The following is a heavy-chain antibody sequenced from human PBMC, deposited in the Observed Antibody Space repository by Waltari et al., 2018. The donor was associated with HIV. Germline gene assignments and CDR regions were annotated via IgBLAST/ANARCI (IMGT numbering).Heavy chain of an antibody. Sequence: QVQLVESGGGVVQRGRSLRRSCAASGFTFSSSAMHWVRQTPGKGLEWVAVISYDGSNQYYGDSVKGRFTISRDNSKNTLYLQMNSLRAEDTAVYYCARGLTQQQPPFFDYWGQGTLVTVSS. CDR2: ISYDGSNQ. CDR3: ARGLTQQQPPFFDY. D-gene: IGHD6-13*01. J-gene: IGHJ4*02. V-gene: IGHV3-30-3*01. CDR1: GFTFSSSA.